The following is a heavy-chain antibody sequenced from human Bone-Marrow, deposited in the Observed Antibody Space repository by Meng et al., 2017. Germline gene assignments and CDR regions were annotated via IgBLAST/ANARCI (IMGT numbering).Heavy chain of an antibody. Sequence: GESLKISCAASGFTVSSNYMSWVRQAPGKGLEWVSVIYSGGSTYDADSVKGRFTISRHTSKNTLYLQMNSLRAEDTAVYYCARCRRWGWYGGCYFDYWGQGTRVTVSS. CDR2: IYSGGST. D-gene: IGHD6-19*01. CDR1: GFTVSSNY. J-gene: IGHJ4*02. CDR3: ARCRRWGWYGGCYFDY. V-gene: IGHV3-53*04.